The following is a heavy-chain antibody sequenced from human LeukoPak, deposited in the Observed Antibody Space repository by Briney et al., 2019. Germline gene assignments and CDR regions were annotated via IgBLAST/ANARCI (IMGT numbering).Heavy chain of an antibody. CDR2: ISGSGGST. D-gene: IGHD6-13*01. J-gene: IGHJ4*02. CDR1: GFTFSSYA. V-gene: IGHV3-23*01. CDR3: ARSSIAAAALFDY. Sequence: PGGSLRLSCAASGFTFSSYAMSWVRQAPGKGLGGVSAISGSGGSTYYADSVKGRFTISRANSKNTLYLQMNSLRGEDTAVYYCARSSIAAAALFDYGGRGPVVSVFS.